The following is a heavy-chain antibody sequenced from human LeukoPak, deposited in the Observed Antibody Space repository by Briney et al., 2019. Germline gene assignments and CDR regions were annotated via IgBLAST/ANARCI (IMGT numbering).Heavy chain of an antibody. Sequence: PSETLSLTCTVSGDSISSGDYYWSWIRQPAGKGLECIGRISSSGSTNYNPSLKSRVTISVDTSKNQFSLKVSSVSAADTAVYYCARAYSSSWYWNWFDPWGQGTLVTVSS. V-gene: IGHV4-61*02. CDR2: ISSSGST. D-gene: IGHD6-13*01. CDR3: ARAYSSSWYWNWFDP. J-gene: IGHJ5*02. CDR1: GDSISSGDYY.